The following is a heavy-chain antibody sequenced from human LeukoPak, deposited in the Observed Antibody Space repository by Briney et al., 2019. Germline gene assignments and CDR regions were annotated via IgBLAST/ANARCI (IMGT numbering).Heavy chain of an antibody. V-gene: IGHV1-18*01. D-gene: IGHD1-14*01. J-gene: IGHJ4*02. CDR3: GKGGTMVATIDY. CDR2: ISGYNGRT. Sequence: ASVKVSCTASGYTFTSYGISWVRQAPGQGLEWMGWISGYNGRTNYAENFQGRVTMTIDTSTTTAYMDLGSLTSDDTAMYYCGKGGTMVATIDYWGQGTLVTVSS. CDR1: GYTFTSYG.